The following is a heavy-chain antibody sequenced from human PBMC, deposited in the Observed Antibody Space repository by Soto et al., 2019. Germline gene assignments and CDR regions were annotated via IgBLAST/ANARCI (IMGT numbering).Heavy chain of an antibody. CDR3: AKLYWNPRYFDY. J-gene: IGHJ4*02. CDR2: ISDNGGNT. Sequence: GGSLRLSCVASGFTFSTVAMTWVRQAPGKGLEWVSSISDNGGNTDYADSVRGRFTLSRDNSKNTLYLQMNHLKAEDTAVYYCAKLYWNPRYFDYWGQGARVTDS. CDR1: GFTFSTVA. D-gene: IGHD1-1*01. V-gene: IGHV3-23*01.